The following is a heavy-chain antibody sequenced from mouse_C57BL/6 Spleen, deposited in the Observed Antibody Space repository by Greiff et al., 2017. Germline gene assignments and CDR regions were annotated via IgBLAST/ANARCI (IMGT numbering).Heavy chain of an antibody. CDR2: IYPGDGDT. J-gene: IGHJ4*01. V-gene: IGHV1-82*01. CDR1: GYAFSSSW. CDR3: ARVGGTGAMDY. Sequence: VQLQESGPELVKPGASVKISCKASGYAFSSSWMNWVKQRPGKGLEWIGRIYPGDGDTNYNGKFRGKATLTADKSSSTAYMQLSSLTSEASAVYFCARVGGTGAMDYWGQGTSVTVSS. D-gene: IGHD4-1*01.